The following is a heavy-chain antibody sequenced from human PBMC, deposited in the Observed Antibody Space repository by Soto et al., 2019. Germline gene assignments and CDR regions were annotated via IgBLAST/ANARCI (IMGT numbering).Heavy chain of an antibody. V-gene: IGHV3-30-3*01. Sequence: QVQLVESGGGVVQPGGSLRLSCAASGYRFNAYTIHWVRQAPGRGLEWVALISSDETNKFYTDSVRGRFTISRDDSEKTLFLQMNILRPEDTAVYYCARGSYIWNDFPFDHWGQGTLVTVSS. CDR1: GYRFNAYT. CDR2: ISSDETNK. D-gene: IGHD1-1*01. J-gene: IGHJ4*02. CDR3: ARGSYIWNDFPFDH.